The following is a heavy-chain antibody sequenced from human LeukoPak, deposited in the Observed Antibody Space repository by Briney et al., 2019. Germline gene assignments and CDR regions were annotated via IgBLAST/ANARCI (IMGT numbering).Heavy chain of an antibody. CDR2: INYGGST. Sequence: PSDTLSLTCAVYGGSFRGYYWSWIRQPPGKGLEWIGSINYGGSTYYNPSLNSRVTISVDTSKNHFSLRLSSVTAADTAVYYCAKSYRSGWHFDYWGQGTLVTVSS. CDR3: AKSYRSGWHFDY. J-gene: IGHJ4*02. CDR1: GGSFRGYY. V-gene: IGHV4-34*01. D-gene: IGHD6-19*01.